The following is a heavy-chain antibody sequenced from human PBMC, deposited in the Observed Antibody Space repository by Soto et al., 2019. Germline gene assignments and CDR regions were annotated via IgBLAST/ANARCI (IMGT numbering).Heavy chain of an antibody. D-gene: IGHD3-3*01. V-gene: IGHV3-23*01. J-gene: IGHJ3*02. CDR3: AKLGAHDFWSGYSKASTQIFDI. Sequence: XVCLRLSCAACGFTFSSYAMSWVRQAPGKGLEWVSAISGSGGSTYYADSVKGRFTISRDNSKNTLYLQMNSLRAEDTAVYYCAKLGAHDFWSGYSKASTQIFDIWGQGTMVTVSS. CDR1: GFTFSSYA. CDR2: ISGSGGST.